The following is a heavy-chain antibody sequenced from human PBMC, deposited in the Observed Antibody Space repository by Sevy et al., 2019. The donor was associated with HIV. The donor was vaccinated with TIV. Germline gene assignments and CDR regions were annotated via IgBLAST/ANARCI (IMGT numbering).Heavy chain of an antibody. CDR1: GFAFSSYA. D-gene: IGHD1-26*01. CDR2: ISGSGGST. Sequence: GGSLRLSCAASGFAFSSYAMSWVSQAPGKGLEWVSSISGSGGSTYYADSLKGQFTISRDNSKNTLYLQVNSLRVEDTAVYYCAKNPGVGSYYYMDVWGKGTTVTVSS. V-gene: IGHV3-23*01. CDR3: AKNPGVGSYYYMDV. J-gene: IGHJ6*03.